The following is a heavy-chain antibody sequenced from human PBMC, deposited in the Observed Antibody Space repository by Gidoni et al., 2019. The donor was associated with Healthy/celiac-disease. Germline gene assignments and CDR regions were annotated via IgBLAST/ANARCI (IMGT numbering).Heavy chain of an antibody. CDR1: GFTFDDYA. CDR2: ISWNSGSI. Sequence: EEQLVESGGGLVQPGRSLRLSCAASGFTFDDYAMHWVRQAPGKGLEWVSGISWNSGSIGYADSVKGRFTISRDNAKNSLYLQMNSLRAEDTALYYCAKDIHQYYDSSGPGNWGQGTLVTVSS. D-gene: IGHD3-22*01. J-gene: IGHJ4*02. V-gene: IGHV3-9*01. CDR3: AKDIHQYYDSSGPGN.